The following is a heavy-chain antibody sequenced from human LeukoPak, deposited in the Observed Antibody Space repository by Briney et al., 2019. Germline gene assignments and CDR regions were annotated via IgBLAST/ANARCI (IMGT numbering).Heavy chain of an antibody. D-gene: IGHD3-22*01. J-gene: IGHJ3*02. CDR1: GFTFSSYW. CDR3: ARGWDYYDSSGSDAFDI. V-gene: IGHV3-7*01. CDR2: IKQDGSEK. Sequence: GSLRLSCAASGFTFSSYWMSWVRQAPGKGLEWVANIKQDGSEKYYVDSVKGRFTISRDNAKNSLYLQMNSLRAEDTAVYYCARGWDYYDSSGSDAFDIWGQGTMVTVSS.